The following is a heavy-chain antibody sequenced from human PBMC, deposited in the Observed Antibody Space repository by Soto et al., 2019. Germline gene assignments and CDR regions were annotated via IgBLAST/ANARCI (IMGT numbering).Heavy chain of an antibody. CDR2: ISYDGSNK. Sequence: LRLSCAASGFTFSSYAMHWVRQAPGKGLEWVAVISYDGSNKYYADSVKGRFTISRDNSKNTLYLQMNSLRAEDTAVYYCARDSGYYYDSSGYLTPGYWGQGTLVTVSS. V-gene: IGHV3-30-3*01. D-gene: IGHD3-22*01. CDR3: ARDSGYYYDSSGYLTPGY. J-gene: IGHJ4*02. CDR1: GFTFSSYA.